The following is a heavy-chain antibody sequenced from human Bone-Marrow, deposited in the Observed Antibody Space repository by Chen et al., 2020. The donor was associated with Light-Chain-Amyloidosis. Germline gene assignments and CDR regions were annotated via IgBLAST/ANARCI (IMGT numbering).Heavy chain of an antibody. CDR1: GFAVGTNH. J-gene: IGHJ6*02. D-gene: IGHD5-12*01. V-gene: IGHV3-53*01. CDR3: ARGGRLRSMDV. CDR2: VDGGGKI. Sequence: EVQVVESGGDLIQPGGSLRLSCAASGFAVGTNHMSWVRQPPGKGLEWISGVDGGGKIAYADSVKGRFTISRDKSNNTVDLQMNSLIADDTAVYYCARGGRLRSMDVWGQGTTVAVSS.